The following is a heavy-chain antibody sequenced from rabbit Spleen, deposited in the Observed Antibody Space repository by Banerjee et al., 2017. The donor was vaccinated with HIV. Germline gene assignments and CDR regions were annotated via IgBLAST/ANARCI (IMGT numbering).Heavy chain of an antibody. CDR3: AISYPGSSYGFNL. D-gene: IGHD8-1*01. V-gene: IGHV1S7*01. Sequence: QLEESGGRLVQPGGSLTLSCKAYGFTISNYWMNWVRQAPGKGLEWIGIIYPITETTYYANWVNGRFTVSSDNAQNTVDLQMNSLTAADTATYFCAISYPGSSYGFNLWGQGTLVTVS. J-gene: IGHJ4*01. CDR2: IYPITETT. CDR1: GFTISNYW.